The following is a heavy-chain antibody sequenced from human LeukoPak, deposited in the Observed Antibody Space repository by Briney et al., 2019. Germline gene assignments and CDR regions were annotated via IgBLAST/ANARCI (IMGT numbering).Heavy chain of an antibody. V-gene: IGHV3-23*01. J-gene: IGHJ4*02. CDR2: IRGSGGST. Sequence: GGSLRLSCAASGFTFSSYVMIWVRQAPGKGLEWFSSIRGSGGSTYYADFVKGRFTIFRDVSKNTLYLEMNSLRAEDTAVYYCAKDRQNYYRSGYYFDYWGQGTLVTVSS. D-gene: IGHD3-10*01. CDR3: AKDRQNYYRSGYYFDY. CDR1: GFTFSSYV.